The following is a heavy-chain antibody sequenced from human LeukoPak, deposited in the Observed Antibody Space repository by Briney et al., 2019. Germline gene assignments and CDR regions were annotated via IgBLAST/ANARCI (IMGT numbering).Heavy chain of an antibody. V-gene: IGHV7-4-1*02. J-gene: IGHJ2*01. CDR3: ARATYYYDSSGYYRRSYWYFDL. Sequence: ASVKVSCKASGYTFKNYAINWVRQAPGQGLEWMGWINTNTGNPTYAQGFTGRFVFSLDTSVSTAYLQISSLKAEDTAVYYCARATYYYDSSGYYRRSYWYFDLWGRGTLVTVSS. CDR2: INTNTGNP. D-gene: IGHD3-22*01. CDR1: GYTFKNYA.